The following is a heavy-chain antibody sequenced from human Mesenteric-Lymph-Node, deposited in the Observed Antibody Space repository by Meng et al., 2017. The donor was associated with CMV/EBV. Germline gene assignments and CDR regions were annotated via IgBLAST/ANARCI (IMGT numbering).Heavy chain of an antibody. CDR2: ISANKGNT. CDR1: GYTFTSYG. J-gene: IGHJ4*02. D-gene: IGHD1-1*01. CDR3: ARGRIDDHRYFDY. Sequence: ASVKVSCKASGYTFTSYGISWVRQAPGQGLEWMGWISANKGNTNYARILQGRLIMTTDTSKSTAYMERRSLRSDDTAVYYCARGRIDDHRYFDYWGQGTLVTVSS. V-gene: IGHV1-18*01.